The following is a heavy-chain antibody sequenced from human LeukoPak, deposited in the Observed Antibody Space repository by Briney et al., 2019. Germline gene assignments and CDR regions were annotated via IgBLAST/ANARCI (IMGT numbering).Heavy chain of an antibody. V-gene: IGHV1-18*01. CDR1: GYTFTSYG. CDR2: ISAYNGNT. Sequence: ASVKVSCKASGYTFTSYGISWVRQAPGQGLEWMGWISAYNGNTNYAQKLQGRVTMTTDTSTSTAYMELRSLRSEDTAVYYCAREFAATIQRWGFDPWGQGTLVTVSS. J-gene: IGHJ5*02. CDR3: AREFAATIQRWGFDP. D-gene: IGHD5-12*01.